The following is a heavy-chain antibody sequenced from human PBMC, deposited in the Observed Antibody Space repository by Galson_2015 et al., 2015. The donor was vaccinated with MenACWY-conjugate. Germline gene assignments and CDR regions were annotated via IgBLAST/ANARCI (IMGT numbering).Heavy chain of an antibody. CDR2: ISSTGTPI. V-gene: IGHV3-11*04. J-gene: IGHJ4*02. CDR1: GFTFSDYY. D-gene: IGHD3-22*01. CDR3: ARDYYDSHFDY. Sequence: SLRLSCAASGFTFSDYYMSWIRQAPGKGLECVSYISSTGTPIYYADSLKGRFTISRDNAKNSLYLQMNSLGAEDTAVYYCARDYYDSHFDYWGQGTLVTVSS.